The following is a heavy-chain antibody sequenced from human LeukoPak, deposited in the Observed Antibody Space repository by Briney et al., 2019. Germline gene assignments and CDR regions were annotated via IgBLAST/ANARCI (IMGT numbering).Heavy chain of an antibody. CDR1: GFTFSSYW. CDR2: INSDGSGT. J-gene: IGHJ4*02. CDR3: ARADDGANSWLNY. Sequence: PGGSLRLSCAASGFTFSSYWMHWVRQAPGKGLVWISRINSDGSGTSYADSVKGRFTISRDNAKNTLYLQMNSLRAEDTAVYYCARADDGANSWLNYWGQGTLVTVSS. D-gene: IGHD4-23*01. V-gene: IGHV3-74*01.